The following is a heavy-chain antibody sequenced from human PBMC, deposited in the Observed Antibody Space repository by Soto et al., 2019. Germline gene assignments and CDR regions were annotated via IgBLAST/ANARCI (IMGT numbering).Heavy chain of an antibody. CDR1: GYTFTSYG. D-gene: IGHD3-10*01. V-gene: IGHV1-18*01. Sequence: ASVKVSCKASGYTFTSYGISWVRQAPGQGLEWMGWISAYNGNTNYAQKLQGRVTMTTDTSTSTAYMELRSLRSDDTAVYYCARKFGGRSTLYYSYGMDVWGQGTSVTVSS. CDR3: ARKFGGRSTLYYSYGMDV. J-gene: IGHJ6*02. CDR2: ISAYNGNT.